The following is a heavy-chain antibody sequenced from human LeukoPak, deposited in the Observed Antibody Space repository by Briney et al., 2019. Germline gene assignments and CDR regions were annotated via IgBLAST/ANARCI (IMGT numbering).Heavy chain of an antibody. CDR1: GFTFSSYA. Sequence: GGSLRLSCAASGFTFSSYAMGWVRQAPGKGLEWVSAISGSGGSTYYADSVKGRFTISRDNSKNTLYLQMNSLRAEDTAVYYCAKDRGYNYYFDYWGQGTLVTVSS. CDR2: ISGSGGST. J-gene: IGHJ4*02. D-gene: IGHD5-18*01. CDR3: AKDRGYNYYFDY. V-gene: IGHV3-23*01.